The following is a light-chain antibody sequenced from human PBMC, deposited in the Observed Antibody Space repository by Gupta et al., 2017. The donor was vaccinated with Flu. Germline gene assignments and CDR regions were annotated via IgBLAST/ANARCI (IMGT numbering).Light chain of an antibody. CDR3: QQRSKGWT. J-gene: IGKJ1*01. CDR1: QSVSSY. CDR2: DAS. V-gene: IGKV3-11*01. Sequence: EIVLTQSPATLSLSPGERATLSCRASQSVSSYVAWYQQKPGQAPRLLIYDASNRATGIPARFSGSGSGTDFTLTISSREPEDFAVYYCQQRSKGWTFGQGTKVEIK.